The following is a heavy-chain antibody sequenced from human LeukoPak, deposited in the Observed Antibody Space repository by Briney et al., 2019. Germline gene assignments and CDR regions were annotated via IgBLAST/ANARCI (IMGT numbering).Heavy chain of an antibody. J-gene: IGHJ6*03. V-gene: IGHV1-18*01. CDR2: ISVYNGKT. Sequence: ASVKVSCKTSGYIFSHYGISWVRQAPGQGLEWMGWISVYNGKTTYAQNLQARFTMTTDTSTSTAYMELRSLTSDDTAVYYCARDGPGDYDYYYYYMDVWGKGTTVIVSS. CDR1: GYIFSHYG. CDR3: ARDGPGDYDYYYYYMDV. D-gene: IGHD3-16*01.